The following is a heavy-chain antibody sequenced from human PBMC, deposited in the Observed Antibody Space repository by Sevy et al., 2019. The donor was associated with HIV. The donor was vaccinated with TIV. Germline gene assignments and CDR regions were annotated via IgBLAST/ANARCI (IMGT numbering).Heavy chain of an antibody. CDR2: SSYDGQTN. Sequence: GGSLRLSCIASGFSFSNFGMHWVRQAPGKGLEWVAISSYDGQTNYFGDSVKGRFTISRDNSKNTLYLQMNSLRVQDTAVYYWAKDLLQLTIKELAQDYYYGMDVWGQGTTVTVSS. D-gene: IGHD4-4*01. CDR3: AKDLLQLTIKELAQDYYYGMDV. CDR1: GFSFSNFG. V-gene: IGHV3-30*18. J-gene: IGHJ6*02.